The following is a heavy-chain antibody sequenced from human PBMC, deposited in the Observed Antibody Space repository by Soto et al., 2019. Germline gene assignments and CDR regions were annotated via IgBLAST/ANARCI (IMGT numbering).Heavy chain of an antibody. D-gene: IGHD2-8*02. V-gene: IGHV4-59*01. Sequence: SETLSLTCSVSGGSISGSYWSWIRQSPGKGLEWLGYVYYTGSTNYSPSLRSRVSISVDTSKNEFSLRLSSVTAADTAVYFCARSVAVPGAHIAYRGQGTQVTVSS. CDR2: VYYTGST. CDR1: GGSISGSY. J-gene: IGHJ4*02. CDR3: ARSVAVPGAHIAY.